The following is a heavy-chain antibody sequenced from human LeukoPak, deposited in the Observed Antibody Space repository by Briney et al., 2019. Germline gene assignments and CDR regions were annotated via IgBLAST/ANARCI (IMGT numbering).Heavy chain of an antibody. Sequence: GGSLRLSCAASGFTFDDYGMSWVRQAPGKGLEWVSSISGSGGRTYYADSVKGRFTISRDNSKNTLYLQMNSLRAEDTAVYYCVKDLWDIVVVPSAIPDYWGQGTLVTVSS. CDR2: ISGSGGRT. CDR1: GFTFDDYG. CDR3: VKDLWDIVVVPSAIPDY. V-gene: IGHV3-23*01. D-gene: IGHD2-2*01. J-gene: IGHJ4*02.